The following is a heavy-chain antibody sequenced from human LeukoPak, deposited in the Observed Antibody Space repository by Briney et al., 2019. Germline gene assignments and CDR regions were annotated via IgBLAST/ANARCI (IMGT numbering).Heavy chain of an antibody. CDR3: ARAYCGGDCPGDYYYYYMDV. Sequence: PGGSLRLSCAASGFTFSSYSMNWVRQAPGKGLEWVSSISSSSSYIYYADSVEGRFTISRDNAKNSLYLQMNSLRAEDTAVYYCARAYCGGDCPGDYYYYYMDVWGKGTTVTVSS. V-gene: IGHV3-21*01. CDR2: ISSSSSYI. CDR1: GFTFSSYS. D-gene: IGHD2-21*01. J-gene: IGHJ6*03.